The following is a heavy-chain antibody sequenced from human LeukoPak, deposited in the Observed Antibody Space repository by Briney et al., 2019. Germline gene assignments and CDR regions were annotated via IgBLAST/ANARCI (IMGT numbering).Heavy chain of an antibody. CDR1: GFTFTSYW. J-gene: IGHJ4*02. V-gene: IGHV3-74*01. CDR2: VDHDGSGT. Sequence: GGSLRLSCAASGFTFTSYWMHWVRQPPGKGLVWVSRVDHDGSGTAYADSVTGRFTISRDNAKNTVYLQMNSLRAEDTAVYYCATDLGWGQGTLVTLSS. D-gene: IGHD4-17*01. CDR3: ATDLG.